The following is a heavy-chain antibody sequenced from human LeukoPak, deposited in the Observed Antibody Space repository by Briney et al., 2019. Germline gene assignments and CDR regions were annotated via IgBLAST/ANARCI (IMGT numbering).Heavy chain of an antibody. CDR1: GFTFDDYG. CDR2: INWNGGST. J-gene: IGHJ4*02. D-gene: IGHD3-3*01. CDR3: ARAPRYDFWSGSSWNYFGY. V-gene: IGHV3-20*04. Sequence: PGGSLRLSCAASGFTFDDYGMSWVRQAPGKGLEWVSGINWNGGSTGYADSVKGRFTISRDNAKNSLYLQMNSLRAEDTALYYRARAPRYDFWSGSSWNYFGYWGREPWSPSPQ.